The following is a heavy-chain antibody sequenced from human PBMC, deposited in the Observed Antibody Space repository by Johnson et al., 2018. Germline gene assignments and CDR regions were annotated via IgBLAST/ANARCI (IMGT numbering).Heavy chain of an antibody. J-gene: IGHJ6*02. D-gene: IGHD2-15*01. Sequence: QVQLVQSGGGVVQPGRSLRLSCAASGFTFRNYGMNWVRQAPGKGLAWVAVISYDGSNKYYADSVKGRFTISRDNSKNTLYLQMNSLRAEDTALYYCARVGVGMDVCGQGTTVTVSS. CDR2: ISYDGSNK. CDR3: ARVGVGMDV. V-gene: IGHV3-30*03. CDR1: GFTFRNYG.